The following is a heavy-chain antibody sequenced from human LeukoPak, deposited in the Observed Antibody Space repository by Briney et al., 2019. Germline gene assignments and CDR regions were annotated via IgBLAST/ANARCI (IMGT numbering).Heavy chain of an antibody. Sequence: GASVKVSCKASGGTFSNYAISWVRQAPGQGLEWMGGIIPIFGTANYAQKFRGRVTITADKSTRTAYMELSSLRSEDTAVYYCATPYCSGGSCYYLDYWGQGTLVTVSS. D-gene: IGHD2-15*01. J-gene: IGHJ4*02. CDR2: IIPIFGTA. CDR3: ATPYCSGGSCYYLDY. CDR1: GGTFSNYA. V-gene: IGHV1-69*06.